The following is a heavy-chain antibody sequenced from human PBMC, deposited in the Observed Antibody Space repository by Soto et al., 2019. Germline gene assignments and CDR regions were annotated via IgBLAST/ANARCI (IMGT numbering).Heavy chain of an antibody. CDR2: IYYSGST. Sequence: SETLSLTCTVSGGSISSSSYYWGWIRQPPGKGLEWIGSIYYSGSTYYNPSLKSRVTISVDTSKNQFSLKLSSVTAADTAVYYCARHFSRRAAVTTFHNWFDPWGQGTLVTVSS. J-gene: IGHJ5*02. V-gene: IGHV4-39*01. D-gene: IGHD4-17*01. CDR1: GGSISSSSYY. CDR3: ARHFSRRAAVTTFHNWFDP.